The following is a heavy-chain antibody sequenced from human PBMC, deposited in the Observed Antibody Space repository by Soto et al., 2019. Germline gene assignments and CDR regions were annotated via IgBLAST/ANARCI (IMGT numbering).Heavy chain of an antibody. CDR2: ISYDGSNK. V-gene: IGHV3-30*18. D-gene: IGHD4-4*01. J-gene: IGHJ4*02. Sequence: QVQLVESGGGVVQPGRSLRLSCAASAFSFSSYGMHWVRQAPGKGMEWVAVISYDGSNKYYADSVKGRFTISRDNSKNTLYLQMNSLRAEDTAVSFCAKELAAMTTCDWGPDYWGQGTLVTVSS. CDR1: AFSFSSYG. CDR3: AKELAAMTTCDWGPDY.